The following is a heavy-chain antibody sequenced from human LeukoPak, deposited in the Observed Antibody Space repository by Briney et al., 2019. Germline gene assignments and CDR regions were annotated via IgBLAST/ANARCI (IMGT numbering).Heavy chain of an antibody. J-gene: IGHJ4*02. D-gene: IGHD3-22*01. CDR3: ARDLIHRSGEANY. Sequence: GGSLRLSCATSGFTFSDFYMSWIRQAPGKGLEWISYISSSGSSTNNADSVKGRFTISRDNAKNSLYLQMNSLRAEDTAVYYCARDLIHRSGEANYWGWGTLVTVSS. CDR2: ISSSGSST. CDR1: GFTFSDFY. V-gene: IGHV3-11*05.